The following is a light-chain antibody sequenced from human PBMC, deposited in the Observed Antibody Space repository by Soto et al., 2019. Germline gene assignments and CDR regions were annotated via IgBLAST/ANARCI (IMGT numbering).Light chain of an antibody. CDR1: QGFSSY. J-gene: IGKJ2*01. CDR3: QQLNAYPYT. Sequence: IQLTQSPSSLSASVGDRVTITCRASQGFSSYFAWYQQKPGKAPKVLIYAASTLQNGVPPRFSGSGSGTDFTLTISSLQPEDFATYYCQQLNAYPYTFGQGTQLEIK. CDR2: AAS. V-gene: IGKV1-9*01.